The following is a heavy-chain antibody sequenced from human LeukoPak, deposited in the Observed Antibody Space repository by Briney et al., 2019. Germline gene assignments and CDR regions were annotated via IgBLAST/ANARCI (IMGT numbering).Heavy chain of an antibody. D-gene: IGHD6-13*01. CDR3: ARGVAAAGTTLDY. J-gene: IGHJ4*02. Sequence: KPSETLSLTCAVSGGSISSGGYSWSWIRQPPGKGLEWIGYIYHSGSTYYDPSLKSRVTISVDRSKNQFSLKLSSVTAADTAVYYCARGVAAAGTTLDYWGQGTLVTVSS. V-gene: IGHV4-30-2*01. CDR2: IYHSGST. CDR1: GGSISSGGYS.